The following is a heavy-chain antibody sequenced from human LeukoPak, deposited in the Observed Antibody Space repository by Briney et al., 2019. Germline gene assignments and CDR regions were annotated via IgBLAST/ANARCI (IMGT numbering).Heavy chain of an antibody. V-gene: IGHV1-69*05. CDR1: GGTFSSYA. CDR2: INPIFGTA. Sequence: ASVKVSCKASGGTFSSYAISWVRQAPGQGLEWMGGINPIFGTANYAQKFQGRVTITTDESTSTAYMELSSLRSEDTAVYYCARGLIHYYDSSGFDPWGQGTLVTVSS. CDR3: ARGLIHYYDSSGFDP. J-gene: IGHJ5*02. D-gene: IGHD3-22*01.